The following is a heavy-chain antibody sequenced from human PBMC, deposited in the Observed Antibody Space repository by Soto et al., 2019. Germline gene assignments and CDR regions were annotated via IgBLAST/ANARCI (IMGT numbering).Heavy chain of an antibody. CDR1: GFTFSSYG. J-gene: IGHJ4*02. D-gene: IGHD7-27*01. Sequence: QVQLVESGGGVVQPGRSLRLSCRESGFTFSSYGMHWDRLAPGKGLEWVAVIWYDGSNKYYADYVKGRFTISRDNSKNTLYLQMNSLRAVDTAVYYCSRGSNWGFDYGGQGTLVTVSS. CDR3: SRGSNWGFDY. CDR2: IWYDGSNK. V-gene: IGHV3-33*01.